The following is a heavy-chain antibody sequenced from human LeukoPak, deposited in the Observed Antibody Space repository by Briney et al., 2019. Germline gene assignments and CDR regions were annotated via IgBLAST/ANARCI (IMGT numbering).Heavy chain of an antibody. V-gene: IGHV3-23*01. D-gene: IGHD3-22*01. CDR3: AQERRSSGYYDY. CDR1: GFTFSSYA. J-gene: IGHJ4*02. Sequence: GGSLRLSCAASGFTFSSYAMSWVRQAPGKGLEWVSATSGSGGSTYYADSVKGRFTISRDNSKNTLYLQMNSLRAEDTAVYYCAQERRSSGYYDYWGQGNLVTVSS. CDR2: TSGSGGST.